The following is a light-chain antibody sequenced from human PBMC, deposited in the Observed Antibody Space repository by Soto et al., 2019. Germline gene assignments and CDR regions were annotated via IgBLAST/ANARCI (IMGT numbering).Light chain of an antibody. Sequence: DIQLTQSPSSLSSSVGERATITCRASQSISSDSNPYQHKPRKAPKLLIYAAPSPQSRVPPRFSGRGSVTDFTLTISTLQPEDFATYYCQQSYSTLWTSGQGTKWIS. CDR3: QQSYSTLWT. J-gene: IGKJ1*01. V-gene: IGKV1-39*01. CDR2: AAP. CDR1: QSISSD.